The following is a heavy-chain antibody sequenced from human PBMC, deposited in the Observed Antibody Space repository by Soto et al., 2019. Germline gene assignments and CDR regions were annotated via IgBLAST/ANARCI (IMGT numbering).Heavy chain of an antibody. Sequence: QVQLVQSGAEVKKPGASVKVSCKASGYTFTSYAMHWVRQAPGQRLEWMGWINAGNGNTKYSQKFQGRVTITRDTSARTAYMELSSLRSEDTAVYYCARLGYDYIWGSYRIDAFDIWGQGTMVTVSS. CDR2: INAGNGNT. J-gene: IGHJ3*02. D-gene: IGHD3-16*01. V-gene: IGHV1-3*01. CDR1: GYTFTSYA. CDR3: ARLGYDYIWGSYRIDAFDI.